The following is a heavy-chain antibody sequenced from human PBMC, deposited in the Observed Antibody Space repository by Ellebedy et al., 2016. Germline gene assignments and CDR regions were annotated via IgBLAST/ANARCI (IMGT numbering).Heavy chain of an antibody. CDR2: MNPNSGNT. V-gene: IGHV1-8*02. D-gene: IGHD1-1*01. CDR1: GYTFTSYY. Sequence: ASVKVSCRASGYTFTSYYMHWVRQAPGQGLEWMAWMNPNSGNTGYAQKFQGRVTMTRNTSISTAYMELSSLRSEDTAVYYCARIYNWNDDPYGMDVWGQGTTVTVSS. J-gene: IGHJ6*02. CDR3: ARIYNWNDDPYGMDV.